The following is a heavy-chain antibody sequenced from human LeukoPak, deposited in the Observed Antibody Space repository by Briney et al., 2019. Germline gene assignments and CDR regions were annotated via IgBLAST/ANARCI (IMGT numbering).Heavy chain of an antibody. Sequence: GSLRLSCAASGFTFSSYEMNWVRQAPGKGLEWVSYISSSSSYIYYADSVKGRFTISRDNAKNSLFLQMNSLRAEDTAVYYCATDLIHYYASGAKTWGQGTLVTVSS. J-gene: IGHJ5*02. CDR1: GFTFSSYE. CDR2: ISSSSSYI. D-gene: IGHD3-10*01. CDR3: ATDLIHYYASGAKT. V-gene: IGHV3-21*05.